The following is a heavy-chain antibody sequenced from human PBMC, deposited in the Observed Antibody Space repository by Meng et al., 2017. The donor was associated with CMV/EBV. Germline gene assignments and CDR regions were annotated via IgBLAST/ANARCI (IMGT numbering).Heavy chain of an antibody. D-gene: IGHD2-2*01. CDR3: ARGDCSSTSCYGGYENGMDV. Sequence: SVKVSCKASGGTFSSYAISWVRQAPGQGLEWMGGIILIFGTANYAQKFQGRVTITTDESTSTAYMELSSLRSEDTAVYYCARGDCSSTSCYGGYENGMDVWGQGTTVTVSS. V-gene: IGHV1-69*05. CDR1: GGTFSSYA. CDR2: IILIFGTA. J-gene: IGHJ6*02.